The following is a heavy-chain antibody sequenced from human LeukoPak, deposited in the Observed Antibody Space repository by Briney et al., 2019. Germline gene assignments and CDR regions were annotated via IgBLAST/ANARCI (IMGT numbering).Heavy chain of an antibody. J-gene: IGHJ4*02. V-gene: IGHV3-23*01. CDR3: AKVGPNGDYFDY. CDR2: ISGSGGST. Sequence: ESSMILSCSECGVNGNSFAMSWVRKAPGKGLEWVSAISGSGGSTYYADSVKGRFTISRDNSKNTLYLQMNSLRAEDTAVYYCAKVGPNGDYFDYWGQGTLVTVSS. CDR1: GVNGNSFA. D-gene: IGHD4-17*01.